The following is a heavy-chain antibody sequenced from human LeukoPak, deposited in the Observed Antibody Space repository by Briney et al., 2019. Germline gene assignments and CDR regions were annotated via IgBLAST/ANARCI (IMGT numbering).Heavy chain of an antibody. CDR2: ISSSGAYI. J-gene: IGHJ4*02. D-gene: IGHD5-18*01. CDR3: AKDSGSPWIQLWLRS. V-gene: IGHV3-21*01. CDR1: GFTFSSYS. Sequence: GGSLRLSCAASGFTFSSYSMNWVRQAPGKGLEWVSSISSSGAYIFYADSVKGRFTISRDNAKNSLYLQMNSLRAEDTAVYYCAKDSGSPWIQLWLRSWGQGTLVSVSS.